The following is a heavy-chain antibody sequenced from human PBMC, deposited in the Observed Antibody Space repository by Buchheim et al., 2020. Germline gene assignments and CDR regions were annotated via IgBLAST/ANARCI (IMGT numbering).Heavy chain of an antibody. CDR2: INHSGST. D-gene: IGHD3-3*01. J-gene: IGHJ4*02. V-gene: IGHV4-34*01. CDR3: ARLDDFWSYRYFDY. Sequence: QVQLQQWGAGLLKPSETLSLTCAVYGGSFSGYYWSWIRQPPGKGLEWIGEINHSGSTNYNPSLKSRVTISVDTSKTQFSLKLSSVSAADTAVYYCARLDDFWSYRYFDYWGQGTL. CDR1: GGSFSGYY.